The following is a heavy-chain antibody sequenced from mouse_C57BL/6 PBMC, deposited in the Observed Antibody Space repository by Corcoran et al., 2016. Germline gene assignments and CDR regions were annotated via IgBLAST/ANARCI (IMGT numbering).Heavy chain of an antibody. CDR3: ANYYGSRDWFSY. D-gene: IGHD1-1*01. Sequence: DVQLQESGPGLVKPSQSLSLTCSVTGYSITSGYYWNWIRQFPGNKLEWMGYISYDGINNYNPSLKNRISITRDTSKNQFFLKLNSVTTEDTATYYCANYYGSRDWFSYWGQGTLVTVSA. J-gene: IGHJ3*01. CDR2: ISYDGIN. V-gene: IGHV3-6*01. CDR1: GYSITSGYY.